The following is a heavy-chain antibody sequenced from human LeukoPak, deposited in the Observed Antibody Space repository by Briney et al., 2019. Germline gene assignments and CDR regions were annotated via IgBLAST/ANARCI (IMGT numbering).Heavy chain of an antibody. V-gene: IGHV3-23*01. J-gene: IGHJ4*02. CDR2: ISGSGETT. D-gene: IGHD6-13*01. CDR3: ARDPLLLRIAAADTRDY. CDR1: GFTFRNYA. Sequence: PGGSLRLSCAGSGFTFRNYAMTWVRQAPGKGLEWVAAISGSGETTYYADSVKGRLTISRDNSNNTVYVQMNSLRAEDTAVYYCARDPLLLRIAAADTRDYWGQGTLVTVSP.